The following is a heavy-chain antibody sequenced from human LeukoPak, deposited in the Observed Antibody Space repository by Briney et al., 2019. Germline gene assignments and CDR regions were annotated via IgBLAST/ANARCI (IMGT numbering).Heavy chain of an antibody. V-gene: IGHV3-48*03. CDR2: ISSSGSTI. J-gene: IGHJ3*02. CDR1: GFTFSSYE. CDR3: ARVVWFGMVDAFDI. Sequence: GGSLRLSCAAFGFTFSSYEMNWVRQAPGKGLEWVSYISSSGSTIYYADSVKGRFTISRDNAKNSLYLQMNSLRAEDTAVYYCARVVWFGMVDAFDIWGQGTMVTVFS. D-gene: IGHD3-10*01.